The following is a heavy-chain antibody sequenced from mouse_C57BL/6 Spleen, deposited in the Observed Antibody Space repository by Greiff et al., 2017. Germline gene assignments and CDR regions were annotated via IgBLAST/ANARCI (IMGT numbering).Heavy chain of an antibody. V-gene: IGHV5-9*01. CDR3: ARHLIDFDY. CDR2: ISGGGGHT. J-gene: IGHJ2*01. CDR1: GFTFSSYT. Sequence: LVESGGGLVKPGGSLKLSCAASGFTFSSYTMSWVRQTPEKRLEWVATISGGGGHTYYPDSVKGRFTISRDNAKNTLYLQMSSLRSEDTALYYCARHLIDFDYWGQGTTLTVSS.